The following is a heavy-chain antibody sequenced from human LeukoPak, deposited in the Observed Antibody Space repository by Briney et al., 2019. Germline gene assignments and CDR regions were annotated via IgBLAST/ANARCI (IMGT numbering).Heavy chain of an antibody. CDR1: GYTFTGYY. CDR2: INPNSGGT. Sequence: GASVKVSCKASGYTFTGYYMHWVRQAPGQGLEWMGWINPNSGGTNYAQKFQGWVTMTRDTSISTAYMELSRLRSDDTAVYYCARAITWIQLWYHFDYWGQGTLVTVSS. CDR3: ARAITWIQLWYHFDY. V-gene: IGHV1-2*04. D-gene: IGHD5-18*01. J-gene: IGHJ4*02.